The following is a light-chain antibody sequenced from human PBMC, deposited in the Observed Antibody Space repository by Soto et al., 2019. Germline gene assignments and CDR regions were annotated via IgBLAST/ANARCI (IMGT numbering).Light chain of an antibody. J-gene: IGLJ3*02. V-gene: IGLV1-47*01. Sequence: QSLLTQPPSASGPPGQRVTISCSGSSSNIGSNYVYWYQQLPGTAPKHLIYRNNQRPSGVPDRFSGSKSGTSASLAISGLRSEDEADYYCAAWDDSLSGPWVFGGGTKLTVL. CDR3: AAWDDSLSGPWV. CDR2: RNN. CDR1: SSNIGSNY.